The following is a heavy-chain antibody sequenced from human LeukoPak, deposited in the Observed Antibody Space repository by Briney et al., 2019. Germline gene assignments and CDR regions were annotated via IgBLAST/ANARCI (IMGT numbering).Heavy chain of an antibody. CDR3: AREDILTGYYY. J-gene: IGHJ4*02. CDR1: GFTFSSYS. D-gene: IGHD3-9*01. V-gene: IGHV3-21*01. Sequence: GGSLRLSCAASGFTFSSYSMNWVRQGPGKGLEWVSSISSSSSYIYYADSVKGRFTISRDNAKNSLYLQMNSLRAEDTAVYYCAREDILTGYYYWGQGTLVTVSS. CDR2: ISSSSSYI.